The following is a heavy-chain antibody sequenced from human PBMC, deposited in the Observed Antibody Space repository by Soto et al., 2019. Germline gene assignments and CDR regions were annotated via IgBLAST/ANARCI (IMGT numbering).Heavy chain of an antibody. J-gene: IGHJ4*02. V-gene: IGHV4-59*01. CDR3: ARGLAGFCSGGSCYFPDY. D-gene: IGHD2-15*01. Sequence: PSETLSLTCTVSGGSISNSYWSWIRQSPEKGLEWIGYIYYSGSTNYNPSLKSRVTISVETSKNQFSLKLSSVTAADTAVYYCARGLAGFCSGGSCYFPDYWGQGALVTVSS. CDR2: IYYSGST. CDR1: GGSISNSY.